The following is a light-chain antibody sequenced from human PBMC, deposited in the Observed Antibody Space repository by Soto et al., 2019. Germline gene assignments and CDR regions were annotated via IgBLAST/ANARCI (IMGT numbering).Light chain of an antibody. Sequence: QPVLTQPPSASGSPGQSVTVSCTGSSSDIGDYNFVSWYQQHPGKDTKLIIYEVKKRPSGVTDRFSASKSGNKASLTVSGLLAWDVADHDCSSYADNNTFVFGGETKGPV. J-gene: IGLJ1*01. CDR1: SSDIGDYNF. CDR2: EVK. V-gene: IGLV2-8*01. CDR3: SSYADNNTFV.